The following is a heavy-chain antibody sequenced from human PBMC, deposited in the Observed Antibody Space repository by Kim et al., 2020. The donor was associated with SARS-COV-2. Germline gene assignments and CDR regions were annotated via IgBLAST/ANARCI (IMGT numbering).Heavy chain of an antibody. CDR2: T. CDR3: ARDLRNSGYDL. D-gene: IGHD5-12*01. Sequence: TYYNPSLKSRVTISVDTSKNQFSLKLSSVTAADTAVYYCARDLRNSGYDLWGQGTLVTVSS. J-gene: IGHJ4*02. V-gene: IGHV4-31*02.